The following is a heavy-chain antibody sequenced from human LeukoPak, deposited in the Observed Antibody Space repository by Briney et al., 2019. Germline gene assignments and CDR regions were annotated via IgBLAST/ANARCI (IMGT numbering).Heavy chain of an antibody. CDR1: GFTFSDYY. V-gene: IGHV3-11*06. CDR2: ISSSSSYI. D-gene: IGHD3-22*01. Sequence: GGSLRLSCAASGFTFSDYYMSWIRQAPGKGLEWVSSISSSSSYIYYADSVKGRFTISRDNAKNSLYLQMNSLRAEDTAVYYCAKDDLAYYDSSGYPYFDYWGQGTLVTVSS. J-gene: IGHJ4*02. CDR3: AKDDLAYYDSSGYPYFDY.